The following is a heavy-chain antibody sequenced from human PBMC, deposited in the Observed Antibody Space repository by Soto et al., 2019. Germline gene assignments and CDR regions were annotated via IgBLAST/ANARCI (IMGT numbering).Heavy chain of an antibody. Sequence: GGSLRLSCAASGFTFSSYSMNWVRQAPGKGLEWVSSISSSSSYIYYADSVKGRFTISRDNAKNSLYLQMNSLRAEDTAVYYCARDRRGYSYGLLDYWGQGTLVTVSS. J-gene: IGHJ4*02. CDR2: ISSSSSYI. D-gene: IGHD5-18*01. V-gene: IGHV3-21*01. CDR1: GFTFSSYS. CDR3: ARDRRGYSYGLLDY.